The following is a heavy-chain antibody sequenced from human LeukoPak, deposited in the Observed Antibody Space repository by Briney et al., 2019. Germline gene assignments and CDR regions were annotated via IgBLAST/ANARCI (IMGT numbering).Heavy chain of an antibody. CDR2: KNPNSGNT. CDR1: GYTFTSYD. J-gene: IGHJ5*02. CDR3: ARVPMVRTQRTGSLDP. V-gene: IGHV1-8*01. D-gene: IGHD3-10*01. Sequence: PLASVSVSCKASGYTFTSYDINWVRQAPGQGLEWMGGKNPNSGNTGYAQKFKGRVTMTRNTSISTAYMELSSLRSEDTAVYYCARVPMVRTQRTGSLDPWGQGTLVTVSS.